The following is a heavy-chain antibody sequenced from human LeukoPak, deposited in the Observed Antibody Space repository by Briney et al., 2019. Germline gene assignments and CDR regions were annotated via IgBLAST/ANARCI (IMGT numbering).Heavy chain of an antibody. CDR2: IIPILVIA. V-gene: IGHV1-69*02. J-gene: IGHJ5*02. CDR1: GGTFSSYT. Sequence: GSSVKVSCRASGGTFSSYTISWGRRAPGQGLEWMGRIIPILVIADYAQKFQGRVTITADKSTSTAYMKLSSLRSEEKAVYYCARALAAPNNWFDPWGQGTLVTVSS. CDR3: ARALAAPNNWFDP. D-gene: IGHD6-6*01.